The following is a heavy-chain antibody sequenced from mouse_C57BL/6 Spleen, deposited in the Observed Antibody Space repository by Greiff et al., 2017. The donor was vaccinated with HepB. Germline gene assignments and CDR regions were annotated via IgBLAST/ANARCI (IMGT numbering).Heavy chain of an antibody. CDR1: GYTFTSYW. V-gene: IGHV1-61*01. CDR3: ARYSTVVDLYFDY. Sequence: VQLQQSGAELVRPGSSVKLSCKASGYTFTSYWMDWVKQRPGQGLEWIGNIYPSDSETHYNQKFKDKATLTVDKSSSTAYMQLSSLTSEDSAVYYCARYSTVVDLYFDYWGQGTTLTVSS. D-gene: IGHD1-1*01. J-gene: IGHJ2*01. CDR2: IYPSDSET.